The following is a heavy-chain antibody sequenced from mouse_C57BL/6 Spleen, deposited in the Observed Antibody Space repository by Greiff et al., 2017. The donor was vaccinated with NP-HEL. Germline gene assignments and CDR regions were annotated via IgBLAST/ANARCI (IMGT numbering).Heavy chain of an antibody. CDR1: GYTFTSYW. V-gene: IGHV1-69*01. Sequence: VQLQQPGAELVMPGASVKLSCKASGYTFTSYWMHWVKQRPGQGLEWIGEIDPSDSYTNYNQKFKGKSTLTVDKSSSTAYMQLSSLTSEDSAVYYCARRRHFDYWGQGTTLTVSS. CDR3: ARRRHFDY. CDR2: IDPSDSYT. J-gene: IGHJ2*01.